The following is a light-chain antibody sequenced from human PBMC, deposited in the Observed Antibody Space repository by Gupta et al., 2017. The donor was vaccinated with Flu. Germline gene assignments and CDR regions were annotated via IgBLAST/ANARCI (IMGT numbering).Light chain of an antibody. J-gene: IGKJ5*01. CDR2: AAS. CDR3: QQYDGWPLIT. Sequence: ERATLSCAASQNVNTNLAWYQQKPGQAPRLLIYAASLRATGIPARFSGSGSRTNFTLTISSLQSEDFVLYFCQQYDGWPLITFGRGTRLEIK. CDR1: QNVNTN. V-gene: IGKV3-15*01.